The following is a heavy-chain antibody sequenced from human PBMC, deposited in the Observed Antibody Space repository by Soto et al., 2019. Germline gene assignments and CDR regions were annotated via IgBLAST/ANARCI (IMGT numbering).Heavy chain of an antibody. D-gene: IGHD6-19*01. CDR1: GFTFSSYA. CDR3: GRGGGIAVAGTHLDY. CDR2: IGGSGAGT. J-gene: IGHJ4*02. Sequence: EVQLLESGGGLVQPGGSLRLSCAASGFTFSSYAMSWVRQAPGKGLEWVSGIGGSGAGTNYADSVKGRFTISRDNSKNPLYLQRGSLRAEDTAVYYCGRGGGIAVAGTHLDYWGQGTLVTVSS. V-gene: IGHV3-23*01.